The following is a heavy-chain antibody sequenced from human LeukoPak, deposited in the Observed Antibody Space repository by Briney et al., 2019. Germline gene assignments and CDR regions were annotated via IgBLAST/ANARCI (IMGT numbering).Heavy chain of an antibody. CDR1: GFTFSTYS. Sequence: GGSLRLSCEVSGFTFSTYSMNWVRQAPGKGLEWVSSISSSSSYIYYADSVKGRFTISRDNAKNSLFLQMNSLRAEDTAVYFCAREYYNILTSYYPTPFDSWGQGSLVTVSS. D-gene: IGHD3-9*01. V-gene: IGHV3-21*04. J-gene: IGHJ4*02. CDR3: AREYYNILTSYYPTPFDS. CDR2: ISSSSSYI.